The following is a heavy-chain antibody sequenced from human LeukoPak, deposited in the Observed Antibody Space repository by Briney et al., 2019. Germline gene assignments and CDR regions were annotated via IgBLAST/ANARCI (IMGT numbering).Heavy chain of an antibody. Sequence: SETLSLTCTVSGGSISSSSYYWGWIRQPPGKGLEWIGSIYYSGSTYYNPSLKSRVTISVDKSNNQFSLMLTSVTAADTAVYYCARGSTFDPWGQGTLVTVSS. V-gene: IGHV4-39*07. CDR1: GGSISSSSYY. CDR3: ARGSTFDP. J-gene: IGHJ5*02. CDR2: IYYSGST. D-gene: IGHD6-6*01.